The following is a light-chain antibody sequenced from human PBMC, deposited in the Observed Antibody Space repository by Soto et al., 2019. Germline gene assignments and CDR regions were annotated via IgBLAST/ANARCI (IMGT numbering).Light chain of an antibody. CDR1: QTIASRY. J-gene: IGKJ5*01. CDR2: RTF. V-gene: IGKV3-20*01. Sequence: EIVLTQSPGTLSLSLGERATLSCRASQTIASRYLAWYQHQPGQAPRLLIYRTFARAPGIPDRFSGGGSGTDFTLTISRLEREDFAVYYYQQYDTSPPTFGQGTRLDIK. CDR3: QQYDTSPPT.